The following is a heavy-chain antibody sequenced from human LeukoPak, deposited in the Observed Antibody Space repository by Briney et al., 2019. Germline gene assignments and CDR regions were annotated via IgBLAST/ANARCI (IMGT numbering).Heavy chain of an antibody. V-gene: IGHV3-30*04. CDR3: ARGVSTEYFQH. Sequence: PGGSLRLSCAASGLTFSSYAMHWVRQAPGKGLEWVAVISYDGSNKYYADSVKGRFTISRDNSKNTLYLQMNSLRAEDTAVYYCARGVSTEYFQHWGQGTLVTVSS. CDR1: GLTFSSYA. J-gene: IGHJ1*01. D-gene: IGHD5/OR15-5a*01. CDR2: ISYDGSNK.